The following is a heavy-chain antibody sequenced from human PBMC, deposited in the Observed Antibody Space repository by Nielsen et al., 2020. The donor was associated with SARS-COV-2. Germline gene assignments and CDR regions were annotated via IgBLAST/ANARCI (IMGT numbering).Heavy chain of an antibody. CDR3: ATGITPGMDV. CDR2: ISWNSGSI. J-gene: IGHJ6*02. Sequence: GGSLRLSCVASGFTFSGSAMHWVRQAPGKGLEWVSGISWNSGSIGYADSVKGRFTISRDNAKNSLYLQMNSLRAEDTALYYCATGITPGMDVWGQGTTVTVSS. D-gene: IGHD3-10*01. V-gene: IGHV3-9*01. CDR1: GFTFSGSA.